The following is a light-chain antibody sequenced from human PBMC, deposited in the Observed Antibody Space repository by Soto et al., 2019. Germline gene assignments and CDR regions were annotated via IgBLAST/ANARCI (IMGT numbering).Light chain of an antibody. Sequence: EIVLTQSPGTLSLSPGERATLSCRASQSVSSNYLAWYQQKPGQAPRLLIYDASTRATGIPDRFSGSGSGTDFTLTVSRLEPEDFAVYYCQQYGSSWTFGQGTEVEI. J-gene: IGKJ1*01. CDR3: QQYGSSWT. V-gene: IGKV3-20*01. CDR1: QSVSSNY. CDR2: DAS.